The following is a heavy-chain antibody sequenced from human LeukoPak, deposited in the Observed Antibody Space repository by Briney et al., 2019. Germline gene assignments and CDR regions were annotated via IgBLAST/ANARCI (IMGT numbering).Heavy chain of an antibody. V-gene: IGHV3-23*01. CDR3: TTFSSGGI. Sequence: GGSLRLSCAASGFTFGSYGMTWGRQAPGKGLEWVSSISRNGGGTYYADSVKGRFSISRDTSKNMLYLQMNSLRAEDTAVYYCTTFSSGGIWGQGTMVTVSS. CDR2: ISRNGGGT. CDR1: GFTFGSYG. D-gene: IGHD6-6*01. J-gene: IGHJ3*02.